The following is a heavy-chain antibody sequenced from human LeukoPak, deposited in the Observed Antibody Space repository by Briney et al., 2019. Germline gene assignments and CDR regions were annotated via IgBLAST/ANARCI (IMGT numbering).Heavy chain of an antibody. CDR3: ARDRPTYYYDSSGYYYYYYGMDV. D-gene: IGHD3-22*01. J-gene: IGHJ6*02. Sequence: ASVKVSCKASGYTFTSYGISWVRQAPGQGLEWMGWISAYNGNTNYAQKLQGRVTMTTDTYTSTAYMELRSLRSDDTAVYYCARDRPTYYYDSSGYYYYYYGMDVWGQGTTVSVSS. CDR1: GYTFTSYG. CDR2: ISAYNGNT. V-gene: IGHV1-18*01.